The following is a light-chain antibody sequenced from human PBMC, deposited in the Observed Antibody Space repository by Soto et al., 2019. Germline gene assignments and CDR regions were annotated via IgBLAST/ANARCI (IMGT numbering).Light chain of an antibody. CDR1: QSIGSW. CDR3: HQYRSYPRT. Sequence: DIRMTQSPSTLSAAVGDRVTITCRASQSIGSWLAWYHQKPGKAPKALIYDASSLETGVPSRFSGSGSGTEFTLTISSLQPDDFATYYCHQYRSYPRTFGQGTKVDIK. CDR2: DAS. V-gene: IGKV1-5*01. J-gene: IGKJ1*01.